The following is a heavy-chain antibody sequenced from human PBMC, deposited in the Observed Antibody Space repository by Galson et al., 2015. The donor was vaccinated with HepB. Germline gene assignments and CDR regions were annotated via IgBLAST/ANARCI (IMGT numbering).Heavy chain of an antibody. CDR3: ATGWYCGGDCHRNYYYFYYMDV. Sequence: SLRLSCAASGFTFSTNAMSWVRQAPGKGLDWVAAISGSGTNTYYADSVRGRFTISRDNSKNMQYLQMDSLRAEDTAVYYCATGWYCGGDCHRNYYYFYYMDVWGKGTTVTVSS. CDR2: ISGSGTNT. D-gene: IGHD2-21*01. J-gene: IGHJ6*03. V-gene: IGHV3-23*01. CDR1: GFTFSTNA.